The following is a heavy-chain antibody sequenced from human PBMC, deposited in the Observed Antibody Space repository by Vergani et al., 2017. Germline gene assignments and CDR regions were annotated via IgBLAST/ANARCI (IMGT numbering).Heavy chain of an antibody. CDR3: ARDCTSGGCPDNYGMDV. J-gene: IGHJ6*02. CDR2: IGSSGPYL. Sequence: VQLVESGGGLVKPGGSLRLSCAASGFTFSDFSMSWVRQAPGKGLEWVAFIGSSGPYLNYADSVKGRFISSRDNTNKSLFLQLRSLSAEDAAVYYGARDCTSGGCPDNYGMDVWGQGATVTVSS. V-gene: IGHV3-21*01. D-gene: IGHD2-8*01. CDR1: GFTFSDFS.